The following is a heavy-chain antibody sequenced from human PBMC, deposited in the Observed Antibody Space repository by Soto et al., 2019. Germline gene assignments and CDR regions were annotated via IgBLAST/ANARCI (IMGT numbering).Heavy chain of an antibody. CDR1: SGSIGTYY. Sequence: SETLSLTCTVSSGSIGTYYWSWIRQPPGKGLEWIGEINYTGSTNYNPSLKSRVTISVDTSKNQFSLKLSSVTAADTAVYYCARPSFGYWGQGTLVTVSS. CDR2: INYTGST. J-gene: IGHJ4*02. V-gene: IGHV4-59*12. CDR3: ARPSFGY.